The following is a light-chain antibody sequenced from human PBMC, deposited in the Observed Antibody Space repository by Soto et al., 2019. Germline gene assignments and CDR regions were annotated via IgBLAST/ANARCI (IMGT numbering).Light chain of an antibody. CDR1: SSDVGSYNL. CDR2: EGS. CDR3: CSYAGSSTYV. J-gene: IGLJ1*01. V-gene: IGLV2-23*01. Sequence: QSVLTQPASVSGSPGLSITISCTGTSSDVGSYNLVSWYQQHPGKAPKLMIYEGSKRPSGVSNRFSGSKSGNTASLTISGLQAEDEADYYCCSYAGSSTYVFGTGTKLTV.